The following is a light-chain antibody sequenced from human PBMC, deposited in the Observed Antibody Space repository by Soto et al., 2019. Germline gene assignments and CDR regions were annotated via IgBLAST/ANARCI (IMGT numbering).Light chain of an antibody. CDR3: QQYGSSPWT. CDR1: QSVSSNY. CDR2: GAS. V-gene: IGKV3-20*01. J-gene: IGKJ1*01. Sequence: IVLTQSPGTLSLSPGERATLSCRASQSVSSNYLAWYQQKPGQAPRPLIYGASSRATGIPDGFSGSGAGTDFTLTISRLEPEDFAVYYCQQYGSSPWTFGQGTKV.